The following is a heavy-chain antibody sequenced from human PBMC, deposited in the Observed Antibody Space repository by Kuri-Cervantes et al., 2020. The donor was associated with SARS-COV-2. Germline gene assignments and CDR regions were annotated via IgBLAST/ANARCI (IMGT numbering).Heavy chain of an antibody. CDR2: ISSSSSHT. Sequence: GGSLRLSCAASGFTFSDYYMTWIRQAPGKGLEWVSYISSSSSHTPYADSVKGRFTISRDNAKNSLYLQMNSLRAEDTAVYYCARVRETVAAGMVDYWGQGTLVTVSS. CDR1: GFTFSDYY. J-gene: IGHJ4*02. D-gene: IGHD6-13*01. V-gene: IGHV3-11*06. CDR3: ARVRETVAAGMVDY.